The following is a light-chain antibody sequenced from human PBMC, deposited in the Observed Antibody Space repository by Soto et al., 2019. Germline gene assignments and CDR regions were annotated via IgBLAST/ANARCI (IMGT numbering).Light chain of an antibody. CDR3: SSYATSDIVV. Sequence: QSVLTQPASVSGSPGQSITISCTGTSSDIGGYHYVSWYQQHPGKAPKLIIFEVSDRPSGVSDRFSGSKSGNTASLTISGLRAEDEGDYYCSSYATSDIVVFGGGTKLTVL. J-gene: IGLJ2*01. V-gene: IGLV2-14*01. CDR2: EVS. CDR1: SSDIGGYHY.